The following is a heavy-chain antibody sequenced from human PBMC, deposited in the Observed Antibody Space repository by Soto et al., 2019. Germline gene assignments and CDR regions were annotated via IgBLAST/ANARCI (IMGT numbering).Heavy chain of an antibody. CDR2: IYYSGST. J-gene: IGHJ6*02. CDR3: ARDTIGRESGYSYYYYYGMDV. CDR1: GGSISSSSYY. D-gene: IGHD3-3*01. V-gene: IGHV4-39*02. Sequence: SETLSLTCTVSGGSISSSSYYWGWIRQPPGKGLEWIGSIYYSGSTYYNPSLKSRVTISVDTSKNQFSLKLSSVTAADTAVYYCARDTIGRESGYSYYYYYGMDVWGQGTTVTVSS.